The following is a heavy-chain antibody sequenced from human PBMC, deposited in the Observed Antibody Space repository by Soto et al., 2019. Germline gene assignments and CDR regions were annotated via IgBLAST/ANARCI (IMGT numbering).Heavy chain of an antibody. V-gene: IGHV3-43*01. CDR3: AKYMVAGIQLWSGTNGMYF. CDR2: ISWDGGST. CDR1: GFTFDDYT. J-gene: IGHJ6*02. Sequence: GGSLRLSCAASGFTFDDYTMHWVRQAPGKGLEWVSLISWDGGSTYYADSVKGRFNISRHNSKNSLYLQMNRLRTEHAALYYCAKYMVAGIQLWSGTNGMYFWGQGTTVTVSS. D-gene: IGHD5-18*01.